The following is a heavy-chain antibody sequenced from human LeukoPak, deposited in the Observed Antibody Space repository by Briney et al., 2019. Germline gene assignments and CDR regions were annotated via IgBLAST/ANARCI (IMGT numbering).Heavy chain of an antibody. J-gene: IGHJ3*02. CDR1: GYTFTGYC. CDR2: ISAYNGNT. Sequence: ASVKVSCKASGYTFTGYCMHWVRQAPGQGLEWMGWISAYNGNTNYAQKLQGRVTMTRDTSTSTVYMELSSLRSEDTAVYYCARGDSGSYRPEGYDAFDIWGQGTMVTVSS. V-gene: IGHV1-18*04. D-gene: IGHD1-26*01. CDR3: ARGDSGSYRPEGYDAFDI.